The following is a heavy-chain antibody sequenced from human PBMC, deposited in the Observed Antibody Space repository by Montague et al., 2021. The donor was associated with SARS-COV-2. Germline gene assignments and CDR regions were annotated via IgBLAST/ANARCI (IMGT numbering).Heavy chain of an antibody. Sequence: SETLSLTCTVSGGSISGSSYYWGWIRQPPGKGLEWIGSIYYSGSTYYNPSLKSRVTISVDTSKNQFSQKLSSVTAADTAVYYCARFPTSYYYDSKAAPATPDASDIWGQGTMVTVSS. V-gene: IGHV4-39*01. CDR1: GGSISGSSYY. D-gene: IGHD3-22*01. CDR2: IYYSGST. CDR3: ARFPTSYYYDSKAAPATPDASDI. J-gene: IGHJ3*02.